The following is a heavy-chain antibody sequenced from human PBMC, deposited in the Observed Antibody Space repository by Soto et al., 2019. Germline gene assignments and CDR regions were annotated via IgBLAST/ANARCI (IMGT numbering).Heavy chain of an antibody. V-gene: IGHV3-21*01. J-gene: IGHJ4*02. CDR2: ISSSSSYI. Sequence: PGGSLRLSCAASGFTFSSYSMNWVRQAPGKGLEWVSSISSSSSYIYYADSVKGRFTISRDNAKNSLYLQMNSLRAEDTDVYYCARDQPRYNSGSYHFDYWGQGTLVTVSS. CDR3: ARDQPRYNSGSYHFDY. D-gene: IGHD1-26*01. CDR1: GFTFSSYS.